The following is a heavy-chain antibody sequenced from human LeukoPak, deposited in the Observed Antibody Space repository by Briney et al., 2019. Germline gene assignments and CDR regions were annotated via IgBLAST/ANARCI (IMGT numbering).Heavy chain of an antibody. D-gene: IGHD2-15*01. J-gene: IGHJ4*02. CDR3: AKQLGYCSDGSCYFPY. CDR2: ISNNGGYT. V-gene: IGHV3-23*01. CDR1: GFTFSSSA. Sequence: GGSLRLSCAASGFTFSSSAMRWVRQAPGKGLEWVSAISNNGGYTYYADSVQGRFTISRDNSKSTLCLQMNSLRAEDTAVYYCAKQLGYCSDGSCYFPYWGQGTLVTVSS.